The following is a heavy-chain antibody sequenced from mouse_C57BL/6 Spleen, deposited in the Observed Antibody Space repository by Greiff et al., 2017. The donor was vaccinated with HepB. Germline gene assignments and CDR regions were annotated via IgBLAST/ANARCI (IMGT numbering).Heavy chain of an antibody. J-gene: IGHJ1*03. CDR2: IDPSDSYT. Sequence: VQLQQPGAELVKPGASVKLSCKASGYTFTSYWMQWVKQRPGQGLEWIGEIDPSDSYTNYNQKFKGKATLTVDTSSSTAYMQLSSLTSEDSAVYYCARSYGSSPHWYFDVWGTGTTVTVSS. CDR3: ARSYGSSPHWYFDV. CDR1: GYTFTSYW. V-gene: IGHV1-50*01. D-gene: IGHD1-1*01.